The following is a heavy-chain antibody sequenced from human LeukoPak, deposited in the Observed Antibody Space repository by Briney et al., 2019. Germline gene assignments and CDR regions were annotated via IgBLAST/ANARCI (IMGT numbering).Heavy chain of an antibody. CDR1: GFTFSSYS. J-gene: IGHJ6*03. V-gene: IGHV3-20*04. CDR2: INWNGGST. Sequence: GGSLRLSCAASGFTFSSYSMNWVRQAPGKGLEWVSGINWNGGSTGYADSVKGRFTISRDNAKNSLYLQMNSLRAEDTALYYCARLRFTIFGVVRYYMDVWGKGTTVTVSS. D-gene: IGHD3-3*01. CDR3: ARLRFTIFGVVRYYMDV.